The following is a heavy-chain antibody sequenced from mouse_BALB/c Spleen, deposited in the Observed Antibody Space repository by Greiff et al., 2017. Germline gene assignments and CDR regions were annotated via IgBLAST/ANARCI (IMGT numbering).Heavy chain of an antibody. V-gene: IGHV1S81*02. CDR3: ARGGYWAMDY. J-gene: IGHJ4*01. CDR1: GYTFTSYW. Sequence: QVQLQQPGAELVKPGASVKLSCKASGYTFTSYWMHWVKQRPGQGLEWIGEINPSNGRTNYNEKFKSKATLTVDKSSSTAYMQLSSLTSEDSAVYYCARGGYWAMDYWGQGTSVTVSS. CDR2: INPSNGRT.